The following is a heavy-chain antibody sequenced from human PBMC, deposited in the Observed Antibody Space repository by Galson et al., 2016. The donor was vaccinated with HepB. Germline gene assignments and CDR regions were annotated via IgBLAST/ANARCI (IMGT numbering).Heavy chain of an antibody. D-gene: IGHD2-15*01. V-gene: IGHV3-7*03. Sequence: FLRLSCAASGFTYDIYWMSWVRQAPGKGLEWVANIKQDGSEKYYVDSVKGRFTISRDNAKNSLYLQMNSLRAEDTAVYYCARERPGYSNSFDHWGQGTLVTVSS. J-gene: IGHJ4*02. CDR2: IKQDGSEK. CDR3: ARERPGYSNSFDH. CDR1: GFTYDIYW.